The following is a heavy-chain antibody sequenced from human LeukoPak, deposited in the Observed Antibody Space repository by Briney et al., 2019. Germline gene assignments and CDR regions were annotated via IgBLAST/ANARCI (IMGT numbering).Heavy chain of an antibody. V-gene: IGHV4-39*01. CDR2: IYYSVST. D-gene: IGHD3-3*01. Sequence: SETLSLTCTVSGGSISSSSYSWGWIRQPPGRGLEWLGSIYYSVSTYYNPSLTSQVTISVDTSNNQFSLKLSSVTAADTGVYYCARGLAPPTIFGVDYWGQGTLVTVSS. CDR1: GGSISSSSYS. CDR3: ARGLAPPTIFGVDY. J-gene: IGHJ4*02.